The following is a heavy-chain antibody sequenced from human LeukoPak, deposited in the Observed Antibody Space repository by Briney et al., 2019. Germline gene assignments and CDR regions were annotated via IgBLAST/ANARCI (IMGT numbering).Heavy chain of an antibody. Sequence: AGGSLRLSCAASGFTFSDYYMSWIRQAPGKGLEWVSYISSSGSTIYYADSVKGRFTIPRDNARNSLYLQMNSLRAEDTAVYYCARGGGDCTNGVCYNYWYFDLWGRGTLVTVSS. D-gene: IGHD2-8*01. V-gene: IGHV3-11*01. CDR3: ARGGGDCTNGVCYNYWYFDL. CDR2: ISSSGSTI. J-gene: IGHJ2*01. CDR1: GFTFSDYY.